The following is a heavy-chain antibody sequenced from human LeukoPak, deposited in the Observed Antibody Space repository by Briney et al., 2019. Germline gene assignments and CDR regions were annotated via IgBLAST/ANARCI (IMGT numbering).Heavy chain of an antibody. CDR2: IIPIFGTA. V-gene: IGHV1-69*05. J-gene: IGHJ4*02. D-gene: IGHD3-3*01. Sequence: SVKVSCKASGYTFTGYYMHWVRQAPGQGLEWMGGIIPIFGTANYAQKFQGRVTITTDESTSTAYMELSSLRSEDTAVYYCARGPSASPYDFWSGPSDYWGQGTLVTVSS. CDR3: ARGPSASPYDFWSGPSDY. CDR1: GYTFTGYY.